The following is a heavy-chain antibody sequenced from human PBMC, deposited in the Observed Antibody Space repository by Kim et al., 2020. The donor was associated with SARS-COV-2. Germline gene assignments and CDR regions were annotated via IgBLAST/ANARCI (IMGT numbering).Heavy chain of an antibody. J-gene: IGHJ4*02. CDR2: ISSSSSYT. CDR3: ARHTMVPRVTGDY. D-gene: IGHD3-10*01. CDR1: GFTFSGYS. Sequence: GGSLRLSCAASGFTFSGYSMNWVRQAPGKGLEWVSSISSSSSYTYYADSVKGRFTISRDNSKNSLYLQMNSLRAEDTAVYYCARHTMVPRVTGDYWGQGTLVSVSS. V-gene: IGHV3-21*01.